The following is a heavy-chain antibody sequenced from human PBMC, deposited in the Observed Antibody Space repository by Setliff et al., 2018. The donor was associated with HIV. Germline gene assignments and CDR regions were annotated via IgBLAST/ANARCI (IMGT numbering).Heavy chain of an antibody. CDR3: ARQGNIVVVTSFDY. CDR1: GGSISTSNW. CDR2: IYYVGNM. D-gene: IGHD2-21*02. V-gene: IGHV4-4*02. J-gene: IGHJ4*02. Sequence: SETLSLTCTVSGGSISTSNWWHWVRQPPGKGLEWIGEIYYVGNMNYNPSLRSRVTISVDTSKNQFSLDLTSVTAADTAVYFCARQGNIVVVTSFDYWGQGTLVTVSS.